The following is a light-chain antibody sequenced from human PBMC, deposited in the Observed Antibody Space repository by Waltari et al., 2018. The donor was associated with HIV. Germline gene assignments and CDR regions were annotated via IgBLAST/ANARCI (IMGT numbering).Light chain of an antibody. CDR1: SSNIGNNY. CDR2: DSH. CDR3: VTWDFSLSAVV. V-gene: IGLV1-51*01. J-gene: IGLJ3*02. Sequence: QSVLTQPPSVSAAPGQKVFISCSGSSSNIGNNYVSWYQQLPGTAPKLLMYDSHKRPSRIPARFSGSKSGTSATLAIAGLQTGDEADYYCVTWDFSLSAVVFGGGTKLTVL.